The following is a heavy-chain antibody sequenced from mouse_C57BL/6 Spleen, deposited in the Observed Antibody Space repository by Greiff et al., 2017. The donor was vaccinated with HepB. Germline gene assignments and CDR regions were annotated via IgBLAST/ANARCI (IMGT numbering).Heavy chain of an antibody. Sequence: EVKVVESGGGLVKPGGSLKLSCAASGFTFSSYTMSWVRQTPEKRLEWVATISGGGGNTYYPDSVKGRFTISRDNAKNTLYLQMSSLRSEDTALYYCARRPNSQGYFDVWGTGTTVTVSS. V-gene: IGHV5-9*01. CDR2: ISGGGGNT. J-gene: IGHJ1*03. CDR3: ARRPNSQGYFDV. CDR1: GFTFSSYT.